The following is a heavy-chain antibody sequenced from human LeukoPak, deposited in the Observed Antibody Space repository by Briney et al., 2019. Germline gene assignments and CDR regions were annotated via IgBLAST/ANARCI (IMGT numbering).Heavy chain of an antibody. CDR1: GASVSRSH. D-gene: IGHD5-24*01. J-gene: IGHJ4*02. CDR2: LSYTRKT. V-gene: IGHV4-59*02. Sequence: PSEALSLTCLVSGASVSRSHWNWIRHLPGKGLEWIGCLSYTRKTDYNPPTTSRATLPLPTSNTQAPLKSKSLASEATPLSYCSEGYFEPFDHWGQGISVTVSS. CDR3: SEGYFEPFDH.